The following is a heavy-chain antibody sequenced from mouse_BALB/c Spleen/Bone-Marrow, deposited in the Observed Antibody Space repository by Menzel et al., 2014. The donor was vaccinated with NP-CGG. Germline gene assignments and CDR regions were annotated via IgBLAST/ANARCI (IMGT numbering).Heavy chain of an antibody. D-gene: IGHD2-4*01. J-gene: IGHJ4*01. Sequence: EVNVVESGGGLVQPGGSRKLSCAASGFTFSSFGMHWVRQAPEKGLEWVAYISNGSSTIYYADTVKGRFTISRDNPKNTLLLQMTSLRSEDTAMYYCARKGAMITHYYAMDYWGQGTSVTVSS. CDR3: ARKGAMITHYYAMDY. V-gene: IGHV5-17*02. CDR2: ISNGSSTI. CDR1: GFTFSSFG.